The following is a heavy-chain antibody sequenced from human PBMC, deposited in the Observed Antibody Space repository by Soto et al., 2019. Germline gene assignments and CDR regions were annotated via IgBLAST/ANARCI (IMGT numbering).Heavy chain of an antibody. CDR1: GFTFNSHT. CDR2: ISDSSSTI. D-gene: IGHD3-3*01. V-gene: IGHV3-48*04. CDR3: TMEIAY. Sequence: EVQLVESGGGLVQPGGSLRLSCAASGFTFNSHTMNWVRQAPGKGLEWLSYISDSSSTIYYADSVKGRFTISRDNAKNSLYLQMNSLRAEDTAVYYCTMEIAYWGQGTLVTVSS. J-gene: IGHJ4*02.